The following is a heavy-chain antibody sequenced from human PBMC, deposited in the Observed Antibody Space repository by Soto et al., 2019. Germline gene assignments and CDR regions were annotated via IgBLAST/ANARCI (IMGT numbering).Heavy chain of an antibody. Sequence: QVQLVQSGAEVKKPGASVKVSCKTSGYTFTSSGISWVRQAPGQGLEWMGWISSYNGSTNYAQNLQGRVTMTTDTSTSTAYMEVRSLKSADTAVYYCATDHVDADYWGQGTLVTVSS. CDR1: GYTFTSSG. CDR2: ISSYNGST. D-gene: IGHD5-18*01. CDR3: ATDHVDADY. J-gene: IGHJ4*02. V-gene: IGHV1-18*01.